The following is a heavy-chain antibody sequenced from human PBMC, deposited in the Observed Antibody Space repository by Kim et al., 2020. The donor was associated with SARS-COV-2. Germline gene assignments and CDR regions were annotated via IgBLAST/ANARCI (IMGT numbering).Heavy chain of an antibody. Sequence: GGSLRLSCAASGFSFSDYAMSWVRQAPRKGLEWVSTASGSGAITYYSDSVKDRFTISRDNSNNTVFLQMSSLRAEDTATYYCAKEMVIIVAGSRTSWFAPGAREPWSPSPQ. J-gene: IGHJ5*02. V-gene: IGHV3-23*01. CDR2: ASGSGAIT. CDR1: GFSFSDYA. CDR3: AKEMVIIVAGSRTSWFAP. D-gene: IGHD5-12*01.